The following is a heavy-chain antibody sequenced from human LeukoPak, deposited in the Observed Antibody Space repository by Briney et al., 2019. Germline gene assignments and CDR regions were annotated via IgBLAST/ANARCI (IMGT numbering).Heavy chain of an antibody. Sequence: SETLSLTCAVYGGSFSGYYWGWIRQPPGKGLEWIGYIDYTGNTNYKPSLKSRVTISLDTSKNQFSLKLSSVTAADTAVYYCARAPDKGAAIDYWGQGTLVTVSS. D-gene: IGHD1-26*01. CDR3: ARAPDKGAAIDY. CDR1: GGSFSGYY. J-gene: IGHJ4*02. CDR2: IDYTGNT. V-gene: IGHV4-59*01.